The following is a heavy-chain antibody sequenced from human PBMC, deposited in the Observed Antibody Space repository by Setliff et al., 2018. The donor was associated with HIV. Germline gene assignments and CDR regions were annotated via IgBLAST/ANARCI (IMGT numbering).Heavy chain of an antibody. J-gene: IGHJ3*02. CDR2: INPNSGGT. Sequence: ASVKVSCKASGFTFTGYYMHWVRQAPGQGLEWMGWINPNSGGTNYAQKFQGRVAMTTETATSTAYMEMRSLRSDDTAVYFCARVPYRSAWFSGGHDAFDIWGQGTMVTVSS. V-gene: IGHV1-2*02. CDR1: GFTFTGYY. CDR3: ARVPYRSAWFSGGHDAFDI. D-gene: IGHD6-19*01.